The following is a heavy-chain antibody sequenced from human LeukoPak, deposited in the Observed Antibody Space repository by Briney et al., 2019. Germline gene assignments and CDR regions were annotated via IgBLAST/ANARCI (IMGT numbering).Heavy chain of an antibody. Sequence: GGSLRLSCAASGFIFSSYSMNWVRQAPGKGLEWVANIKQDGSEKNYVDSVKGRFTISRDNAKNSLYLQMNSLRAEDTAVYYCGRDDYGDEYYYYYYYMDVWGKGTTVTVSS. CDR3: GRDDYGDEYYYYYYYMDV. J-gene: IGHJ6*03. D-gene: IGHD4/OR15-4a*01. CDR2: IKQDGSEK. V-gene: IGHV3-7*01. CDR1: GFIFSSYS.